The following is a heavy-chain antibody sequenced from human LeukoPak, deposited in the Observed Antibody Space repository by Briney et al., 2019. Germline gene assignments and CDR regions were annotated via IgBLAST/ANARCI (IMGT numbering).Heavy chain of an antibody. D-gene: IGHD2-21*02. Sequence: GGSLRLSCAASGFTFDDYAMHWVRQAPGKGLEWVSGISWSSGSIGYADSVKGRFTISRDNAKNSLYLQMNSLRAEDTALYYCAKDGTAAFPSYYYGMDVWGQGTTVTVSS. V-gene: IGHV3-9*01. J-gene: IGHJ6*02. CDR1: GFTFDDYA. CDR2: ISWSSGSI. CDR3: AKDGTAAFPSYYYGMDV.